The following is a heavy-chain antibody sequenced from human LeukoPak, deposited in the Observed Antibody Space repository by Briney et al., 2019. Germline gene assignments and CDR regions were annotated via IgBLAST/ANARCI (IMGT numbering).Heavy chain of an antibody. V-gene: IGHV1-69*04. D-gene: IGHD3-22*01. J-gene: IGHJ4*02. CDR2: IIPILGIA. Sequence: SVKVSCKASGGTFSSYAISWVRQAPGQGLEWMGRIIPILGIANYAQKFQGRVTITADKSTSTAYMGLSSLRSEDTAVYYCARVYYYDSSGYYYFDYWGQGTLVTVSS. CDR3: ARVYYYDSSGYYYFDY. CDR1: GGTFSSYA.